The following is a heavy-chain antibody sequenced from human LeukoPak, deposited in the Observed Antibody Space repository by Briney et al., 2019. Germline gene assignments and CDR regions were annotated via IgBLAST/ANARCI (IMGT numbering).Heavy chain of an antibody. J-gene: IGHJ5*02. Sequence: PSETPSLTCAVYGGSFSGYYWSWIRQPPGKGLEWIGEINHSGSTNYNPSLKSRVTISVDTSKNQFSLKLSSVTAADTAVYYCARDMTTWWYNWFDPWGQGTLVTVSS. CDR1: GGSFSGYY. D-gene: IGHD4-11*01. V-gene: IGHV4-34*01. CDR2: INHSGST. CDR3: ARDMTTWWYNWFDP.